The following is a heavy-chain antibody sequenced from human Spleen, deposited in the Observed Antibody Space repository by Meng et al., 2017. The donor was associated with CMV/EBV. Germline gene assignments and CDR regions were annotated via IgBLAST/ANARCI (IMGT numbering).Heavy chain of an antibody. CDR1: GFTFRSYA. CDR3: ARGTYCSSTSCYLVGWFDP. J-gene: IGHJ5*02. D-gene: IGHD2-2*01. CDR2: MSHDGSNE. Sequence: GESLKISCAASGFTFRSYAMHWVRQAPGKGLEWVAVMSHDGSNENHRDSVKGRFTISRDNSNNTLYLQMNSLRAEDTAVYYCARGTYCSSTSCYLVGWFDPWGQGTLVTVSS. V-gene: IGHV3-30-3*01.